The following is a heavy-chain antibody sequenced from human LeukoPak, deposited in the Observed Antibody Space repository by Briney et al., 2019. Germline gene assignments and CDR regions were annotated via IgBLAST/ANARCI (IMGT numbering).Heavy chain of an antibody. Sequence: SLRVSSTASLGTFTSYAISWVRHAPGQGREWMGKIIPIVGIENNGQKLQGRDTITADKSTSRAYMELSSLRYENTVVYYCARVERTPNYGSGSLPFERWGQGTLVTAAS. J-gene: IGHJ5*02. CDR1: LGTFTSYA. CDR3: ARVERTPNYGSGSLPFER. CDR2: IIPIVGIE. V-gene: IGHV1-69*04. D-gene: IGHD3-10*01.